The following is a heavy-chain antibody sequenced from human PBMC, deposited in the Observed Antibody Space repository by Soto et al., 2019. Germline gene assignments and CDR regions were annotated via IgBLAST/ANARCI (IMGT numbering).Heavy chain of an antibody. D-gene: IGHD5-18*01. Sequence: EVQLVESGGGLVQPGGSLRLSCAASGFTFRTYWLSWVRQVPGKGLEWVANINLDGSEKNYVDSVKGRFTISRDNARNLLYLQMSSLRAEDTALYYCARDGSTSWYSYDYHGMDVWGQGTTVTVSS. CDR1: GFTFRTYW. J-gene: IGHJ6*02. V-gene: IGHV3-7*05. CDR2: INLDGSEK. CDR3: ARDGSTSWYSYDYHGMDV.